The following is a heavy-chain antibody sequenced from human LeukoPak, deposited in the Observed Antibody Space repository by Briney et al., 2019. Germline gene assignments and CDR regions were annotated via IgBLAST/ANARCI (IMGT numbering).Heavy chain of an antibody. CDR1: GFTFSSYW. J-gene: IGHJ3*02. V-gene: IGHV3-7*01. CDR3: ASPHCSSTSCYRTPHAFDI. D-gene: IGHD2-2*01. CDR2: IKQDGSEK. Sequence: GGSLRLSCAASGFTFSSYWMSWVRQAPGKGLEWVANIKQDGSEKYYVDSVKGRFTISRDNAKNSLYLQMNSLRAEGTAVYYCASPHCSSTSCYRTPHAFDIWGQGTMVTVSS.